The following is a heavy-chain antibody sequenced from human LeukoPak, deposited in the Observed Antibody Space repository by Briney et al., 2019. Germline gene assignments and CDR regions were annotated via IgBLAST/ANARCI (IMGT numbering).Heavy chain of an antibody. CDR2: IYYSGST. CDR1: GGSISSSSYY. J-gene: IGHJ4*02. D-gene: IGHD1-14*01. CDR3: ARAVGFNLYYFDY. Sequence: SETLSLTCTVSGGSISSSSYYWGWIRQPPGKGLEWIGSIYYSGSTYYNPSLKSRVTISVDTSKNQFSLKLSSVTAADTAVYYCARAVGFNLYYFDYWGQGTLVTVSS. V-gene: IGHV4-39*07.